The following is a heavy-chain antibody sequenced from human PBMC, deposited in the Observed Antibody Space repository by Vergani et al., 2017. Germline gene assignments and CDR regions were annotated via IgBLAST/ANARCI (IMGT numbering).Heavy chain of an antibody. D-gene: IGHD2/OR15-2a*01. Sequence: EVQLVQSGAEVKKPGSTMKVSCKVSGYTFTDHYMHWVKQAPGKGLEWMGLVDPEDGETIYAEKFKGRVTIAADTSTDTANLELSSLRSEDTAVYYCATPETGTTSGMEVWGQGTTVIVSS. J-gene: IGHJ6*02. CDR1: GYTFTDHY. V-gene: IGHV1-69-2*01. CDR3: ATPETGTTSGMEV. CDR2: VDPEDGET.